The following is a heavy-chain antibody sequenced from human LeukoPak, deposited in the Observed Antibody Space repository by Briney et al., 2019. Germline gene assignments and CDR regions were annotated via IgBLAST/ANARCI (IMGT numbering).Heavy chain of an antibody. CDR1: GFTFSRHG. J-gene: IGHJ4*02. CDR2: ISPSGDIK. D-gene: IGHD5-18*01. V-gene: IGHV3-23*01. CDR3: AKDRDSYDIFDY. Sequence: PGGSLRLSCVASGFTFSRHGMNWVRQAPGKGLERVSGISPSGDIKYYVDSVKGRFTVSRDNSKNTLYLQMNSLRAEDTAVYYCAKDRDSYDIFDYWGQGTLVTVSS.